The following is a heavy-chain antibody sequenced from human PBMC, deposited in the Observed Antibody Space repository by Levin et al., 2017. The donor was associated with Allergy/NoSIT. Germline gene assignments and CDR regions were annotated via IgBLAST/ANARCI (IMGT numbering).Heavy chain of an antibody. J-gene: IGHJ4*02. CDR3: ARDPGGYDY. CDR2: IRQDAGEK. D-gene: IGHD3-22*01. V-gene: IGHV3-7*01. CDR1: GFTLGNFW. Sequence: GGSLRLSCAASGFTLGNFWMTWVRQAPGKGLEWVASIRQDAGEKYYVDSVRGRFTISRDNAKNSLYLQMNNLRADDMVVYYCARDPGGYDYWGRGTLVTASS.